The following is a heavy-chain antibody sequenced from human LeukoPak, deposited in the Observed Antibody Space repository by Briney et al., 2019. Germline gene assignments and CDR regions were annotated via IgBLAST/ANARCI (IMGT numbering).Heavy chain of an antibody. Sequence: GGSLRLSCTASGFTFTTYGMHWVRQAPGKGLEWVAFIRYDGSNIYYADSVKGRFTISRDNSKNTLCLQMNSLRAEDTALYYCAKDPSPFYYYDSSGYPDYWGQGTLVTVSS. J-gene: IGHJ4*02. CDR2: IRYDGSNI. CDR1: GFTFTTYG. D-gene: IGHD3-22*01. V-gene: IGHV3-30*02. CDR3: AKDPSPFYYYDSSGYPDY.